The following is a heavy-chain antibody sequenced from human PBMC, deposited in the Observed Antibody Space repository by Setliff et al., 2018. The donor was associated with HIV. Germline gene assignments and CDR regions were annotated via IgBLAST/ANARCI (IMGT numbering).Heavy chain of an antibody. V-gene: IGHV1-69*13. Sequence: SVKVSCKASGGTFSRLAISWVRQAPGQGLEWMGGIIPIYGTVNYAQKFQGRVTITADDYMSTAYMELSSLRSEDTAVYYCARDSDNFWSGYYAAFDYWGQGTLVTVSS. CDR3: ARDSDNFWSGYYAAFDY. CDR1: GGTFSRLA. J-gene: IGHJ4*02. CDR2: IIPIYGTV. D-gene: IGHD3-3*01.